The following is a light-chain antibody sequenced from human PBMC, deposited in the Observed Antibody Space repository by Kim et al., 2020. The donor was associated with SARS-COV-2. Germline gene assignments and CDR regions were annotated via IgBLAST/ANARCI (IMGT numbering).Light chain of an antibody. CDR2: DVS. J-gene: IGKJ2*01. V-gene: IGKV1-5*01. CDR1: QSISNW. CDR3: QQYSSYYT. Sequence: GDRVTITCRASQSISNWLAWFQQKPGKDPKLLIYDVSNLQSGVPSRFSGSGSGTEFTLTISSLQPDDFATYYCQQYSSYYTFGQGTKLEI.